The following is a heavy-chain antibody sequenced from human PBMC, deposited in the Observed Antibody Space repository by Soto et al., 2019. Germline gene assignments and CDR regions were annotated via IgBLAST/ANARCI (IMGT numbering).Heavy chain of an antibody. Sequence: PSETLSLTCTVSGGSISSGGYYWSWIRQHPGKGPEWIGYIYYSGSTYYNPSLKSRVTISEDTSKNQFSMKLSSVTAADTAVYYCAGSDYYDTGVYYYRVAYGGQGTLVTVSS. CDR2: IYYSGST. CDR1: GGSISSGGYY. D-gene: IGHD3-22*01. V-gene: IGHV4-31*03. J-gene: IGHJ4*02. CDR3: AGSDYYDTGVYYYRVAY.